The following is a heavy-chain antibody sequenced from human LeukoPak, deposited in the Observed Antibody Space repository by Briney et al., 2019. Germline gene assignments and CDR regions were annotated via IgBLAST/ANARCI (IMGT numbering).Heavy chain of an antibody. CDR2: INPNSGGT. CDR3: ARVDFLLSDYVWGSYRSDAFDI. D-gene: IGHD3-16*02. J-gene: IGHJ3*02. V-gene: IGHV1-2*02. Sequence: GASVKVSCKASGYTFTGYYMHWVRQAPGQGLEWMGWINPNSGGTNYAQKFQGRVTMTRDTSISTAYMELSRLRSDDTAVYYCARVDFLLSDYVWGSYRSDAFDIWGQGTMVTVSS. CDR1: GYTFTGYY.